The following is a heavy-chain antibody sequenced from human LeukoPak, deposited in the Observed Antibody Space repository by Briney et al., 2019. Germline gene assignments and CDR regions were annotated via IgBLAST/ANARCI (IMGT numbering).Heavy chain of an antibody. CDR3: ARDLNGETY. Sequence: GGSLRLSCAVSGFTVTSTYMSWVRQAPGKGLEWVANIKTEGSLIYYVDSVKGRFTISKDNAKNSLYLQMNSLRVEDTAVYYCARDLNGETYGGQETLVSVPS. V-gene: IGHV3-7*01. J-gene: IGHJ4*02. CDR2: IKTEGSLI. D-gene: IGHD3-10*01. CDR1: GFTVTSTY.